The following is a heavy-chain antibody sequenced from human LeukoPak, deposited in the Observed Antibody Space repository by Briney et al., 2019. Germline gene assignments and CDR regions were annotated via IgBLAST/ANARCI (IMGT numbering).Heavy chain of an antibody. J-gene: IGHJ4*02. CDR3: ARDATAVGTLDY. Sequence: GGSLRLSCAASGFTFSSHAMHWARQAPGKGLEWVAVVSKDGSDKYYAESVKGRFSISRDNSVNTLYLQMNSLRGEDTAVYYCARDATAVGTLDYWGQGTRVTVSS. CDR2: VSKDGSDK. D-gene: IGHD6-13*01. CDR1: GFTFSSHA. V-gene: IGHV3-30*04.